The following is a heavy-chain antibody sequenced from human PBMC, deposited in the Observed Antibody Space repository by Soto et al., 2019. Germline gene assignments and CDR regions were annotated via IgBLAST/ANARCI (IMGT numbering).Heavy chain of an antibody. CDR3: ARGPDDSDVPRWDY. Sequence: QVQLMQSGAEVRKPGASVRLSCETSGYNFNQYYIHWVRQAPGQGLEWMGIINLRGGTTEYAHKVGVRVTVTGDTSTSTAYMELRSLRSDDTAIYFCARGPDDSDVPRWDYWGQGTLVTVSS. J-gene: IGHJ4*02. CDR1: GYNFNQYY. V-gene: IGHV1-46*02. CDR2: INLRGGTT. D-gene: IGHD4-17*01.